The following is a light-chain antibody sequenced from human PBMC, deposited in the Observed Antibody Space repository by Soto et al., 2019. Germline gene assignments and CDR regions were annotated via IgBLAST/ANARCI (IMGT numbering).Light chain of an antibody. CDR3: QQYNNWHPLT. J-gene: IGKJ4*01. CDR1: QSVSRK. V-gene: IGKV3D-15*01. Sequence: EIVLTKPPATLSVSPGESATLSCRASQSVSRKLVWYQQKPGQAPSLLIYGASTRATGIPERFSGSGSGTEFTLTISGLQSEDFAVYYCQQYNNWHPLTFGGGTKVDIK. CDR2: GAS.